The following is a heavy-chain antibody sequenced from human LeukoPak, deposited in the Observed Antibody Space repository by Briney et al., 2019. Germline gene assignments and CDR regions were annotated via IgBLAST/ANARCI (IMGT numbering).Heavy chain of an antibody. CDR1: GFTFSSYS. Sequence: GGSLRLSCAASGFTFSSYSMNWVRQAPGKGLEWVSSISSSSSYIYYADSVKGRFTISRDNAKNSLYLQMNSLRAEDTAVYYCAREMGIVVVPAGRDPWGQGTLVTVSS. CDR3: AREMGIVVVPAGRDP. J-gene: IGHJ5*02. CDR2: ISSSSSYI. D-gene: IGHD2-2*03. V-gene: IGHV3-21*01.